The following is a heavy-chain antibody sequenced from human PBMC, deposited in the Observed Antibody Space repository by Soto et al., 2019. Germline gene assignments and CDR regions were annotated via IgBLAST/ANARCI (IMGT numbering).Heavy chain of an antibody. CDR1: GFTFDDYG. CDR3: VRDQLFCDDFSGRPVNGFER. Sequence: GGSLRLSCAASGFTFDDYGMSWVRQAPGKGLEWVSGINWNGGSTGYADSVKGRFTISRDNAKNSLYLQMNSLRAEDTALYYCVRDQLFCDDFSGRPVNGFERWGQGTMVTVAS. J-gene: IGHJ3*01. D-gene: IGHD2-15*01. CDR2: INWNGGST. V-gene: IGHV3-20*04.